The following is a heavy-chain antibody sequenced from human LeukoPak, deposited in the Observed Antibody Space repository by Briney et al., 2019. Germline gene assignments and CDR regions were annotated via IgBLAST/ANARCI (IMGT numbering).Heavy chain of an antibody. V-gene: IGHV4-31*03. J-gene: IGHJ6*03. D-gene: IGHD2-2*01. CDR3: ARDNRQYCSSTSCFNYYYYYMDV. CDR1: GGSISSGGYY. CDR2: IYYSGST. Sequence: TLSLTCTVSGGSISSGGYYWSWIRQHPGKGLEWIGYIYYSGSTYYNPSLKSRVTISVDTSKNQFSLKLSSVTAADTAVYYCARDNRQYCSSTSCFNYYYYYMDVWGKGTTVTVSS.